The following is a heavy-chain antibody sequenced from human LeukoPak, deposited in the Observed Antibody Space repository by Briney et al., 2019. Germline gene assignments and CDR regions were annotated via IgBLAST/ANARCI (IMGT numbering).Heavy chain of an antibody. V-gene: IGHV1-8*03. CDR2: MNPNSGNT. CDR1: GYTFTSYD. CDR3: ARGLIEVAMDFDY. J-gene: IGHJ4*02. Sequence: GASVKVSCKASGYTFTSYDINWLRQATGQRLEWMGWMNPNSGNTGYAQKFQGRVTITRNTSISTAYMELSSLRSEDTAVYYCARGLIEVAMDFDYWGQGTLVTVSS. D-gene: IGHD5-18*01.